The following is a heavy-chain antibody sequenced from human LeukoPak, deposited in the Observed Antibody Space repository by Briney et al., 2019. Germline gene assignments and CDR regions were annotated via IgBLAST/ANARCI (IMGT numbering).Heavy chain of an antibody. CDR2: IIPILGTA. J-gene: IGHJ5*02. Sequence: GASVNVSFKASGGTFSSYAISWVRQAPGQGLEWMGGIIPILGTANYAQKFQGRVTIAADESTSTAYMELSSLRSEDTAVYYCARDIEGWVVPTALVGFDPWGQGTLVTVSS. D-gene: IGHD2-2*01. V-gene: IGHV1-69*13. CDR3: ARDIEGWVVPTALVGFDP. CDR1: GGTFSSYA.